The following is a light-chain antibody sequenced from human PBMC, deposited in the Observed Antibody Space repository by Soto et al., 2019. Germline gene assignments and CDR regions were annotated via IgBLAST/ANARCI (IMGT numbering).Light chain of an antibody. CDR2: AAS. J-gene: IGKJ2*01. CDR3: QQSYSTPYT. Sequence: DIQMTQSPSSLSASVGDRVTITCRASQSISSYLNWYQQKPGKAPKLLIYAASSLQSGVPSRFSGSGSGTDFTLIISSLQPEDFATYYCQQSYSTPYTFDQGNKLEIK. V-gene: IGKV1-39*01. CDR1: QSISSY.